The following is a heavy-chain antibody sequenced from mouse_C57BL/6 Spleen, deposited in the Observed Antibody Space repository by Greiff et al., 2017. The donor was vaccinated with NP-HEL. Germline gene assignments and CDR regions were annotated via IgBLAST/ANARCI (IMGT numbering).Heavy chain of an antibody. D-gene: IGHD1-2*01. V-gene: IGHV5-17*01. CDR2: ISSGSSTI. Sequence: EVKLQESGGGLVKPGGSLKLSCAASGFTFSDYGMHWVRQAPEKGLEWVAYISSGSSTIYYADTVKGRFTISRDNAKNTLFLQMTSLRSEDTAMYYCAREATAWYFDVWGTGTTVTVSS. CDR3: AREATAWYFDV. J-gene: IGHJ1*03. CDR1: GFTFSDYG.